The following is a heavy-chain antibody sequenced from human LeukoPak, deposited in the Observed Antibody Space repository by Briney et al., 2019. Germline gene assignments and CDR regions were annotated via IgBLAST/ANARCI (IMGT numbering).Heavy chain of an antibody. CDR1: GFTFSSYS. CDR3: AKETALEKIQLWPPIFDY. V-gene: IGHV3-21*04. CDR2: ISSSSSYI. J-gene: IGHJ4*02. D-gene: IGHD5-18*01. Sequence: GGSLRLSCAASGFTFSSYSMNWVRQAPGKGLEWVSSISSSSSYIYYADSVKGRFTISRDNSKNTLYLQMNSLRAEDTAVYYCAKETALEKIQLWPPIFDYWGQGTLVTVSS.